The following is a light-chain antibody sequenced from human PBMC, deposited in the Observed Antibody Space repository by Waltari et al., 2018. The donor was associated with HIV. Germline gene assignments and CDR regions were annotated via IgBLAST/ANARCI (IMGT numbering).Light chain of an antibody. CDR1: SSNIGAGYD. CDR3: QSYDSNLSGL. J-gene: IGLJ2*01. Sequence: QSELTQPPSVSAAPGQRVTISCTGSSSNIGAGYDVHWYQQVPGRAPKVVIYGNSNRPSGVPDRFSGSKSGSSASLVITELQSEDEADYYCQSYDSNLSGLFGGGTKVTVL. CDR2: GNS. V-gene: IGLV1-40*01.